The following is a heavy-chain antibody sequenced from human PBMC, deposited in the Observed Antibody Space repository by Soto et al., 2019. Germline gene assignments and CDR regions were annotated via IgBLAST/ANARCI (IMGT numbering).Heavy chain of an antibody. V-gene: IGHV3-20*04. Sequence: AGGSLRLSCAASGFNFDDYGMSWVRQAPGKGLEWVSGINWNGGSTGYADSVKGRFTISRDNAKNSLYLQMNSLRAEDTALYYCASDILTGPPDYWGQGTLVTVSS. CDR2: INWNGGST. J-gene: IGHJ4*02. D-gene: IGHD3-9*01. CDR3: ASDILTGPPDY. CDR1: GFNFDDYG.